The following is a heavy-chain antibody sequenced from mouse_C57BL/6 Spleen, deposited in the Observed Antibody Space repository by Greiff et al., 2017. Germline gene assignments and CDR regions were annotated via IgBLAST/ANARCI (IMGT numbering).Heavy chain of an antibody. V-gene: IGHV1-72*01. CDR3: ARMDSLLWSTGDY. J-gene: IGHJ2*01. D-gene: IGHD2-1*01. CDR1: GYTFTSYW. CDR2: IDTNSGGT. Sequence: QVQLQQPGADLVTPGASVKLSCKASGYTFTSYWMHWVNQTPGRGLAWIGRIDTNSGGTKYTEKFNSSATLNVDKPSSTALIQLSRLTSEESAVYCCARMDSLLWSTGDYWGQGTTLTVPS.